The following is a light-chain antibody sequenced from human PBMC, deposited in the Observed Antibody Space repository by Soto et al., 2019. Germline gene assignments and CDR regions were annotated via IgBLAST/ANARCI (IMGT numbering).Light chain of an antibody. CDR3: QQRTNWPDT. J-gene: IGKJ5*01. Sequence: DIVMTQTPLSSPVTLGQAASISCRSSQSLVHSDGHTYLSWLQQRPGQPPRVXLYQISNRFSGVPHRFSGTGAGADFTLTISSREPADFAVYYCQQRTNWPDTFGQGTRLEIK. CDR2: QIS. CDR1: QSLVHSDGHTY. V-gene: IGKV2-24*01.